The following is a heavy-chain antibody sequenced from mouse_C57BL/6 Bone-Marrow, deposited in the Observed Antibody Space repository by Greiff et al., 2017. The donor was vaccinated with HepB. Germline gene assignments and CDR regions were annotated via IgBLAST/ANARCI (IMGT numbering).Heavy chain of an antibody. V-gene: IGHV1-55*01. CDR3: ASYYGSSLDY. Sequence: VQLKESGAELVKPGASVKMSCKASGYTFTSYWITWVKQRPGQGLEWIGDIYPGSGSTNYNEKFKSKATLTVDTSSSTAYMQLSSLTSEDSAVYYCASYYGSSLDYWGQGTTLTVSS. J-gene: IGHJ2*01. CDR1: GYTFTSYW. CDR2: IYPGSGST. D-gene: IGHD1-1*01.